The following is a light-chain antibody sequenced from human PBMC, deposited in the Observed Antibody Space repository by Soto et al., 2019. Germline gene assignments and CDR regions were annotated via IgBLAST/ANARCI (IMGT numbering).Light chain of an antibody. CDR1: NIGSKS. CDR3: QVWDSSSDHYV. CDR2: YDS. V-gene: IGLV3-21*04. J-gene: IGLJ1*01. Sequence: SYELTQPPSVSVAPGKTARITWGGNNIGSKSVHWYQQKPGQAPVLVIYYDSDRPSGIPERFSGSNSGNTATLTISRVEAGDEADYYCQVWDSSSDHYVFGTGTKLPVL.